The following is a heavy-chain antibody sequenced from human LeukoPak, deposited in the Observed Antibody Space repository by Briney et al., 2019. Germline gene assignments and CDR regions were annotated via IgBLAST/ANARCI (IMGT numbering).Heavy chain of an antibody. D-gene: IGHD2-15*01. V-gene: IGHV4-59*01. CDR2: IYYSGST. J-gene: IGHJ4*02. Sequence: PSETLSLTCTVSAGSIISYYWSWIRQPPGKGLEWIGYIYYSGSTNYNPSLKSRVTISVGTSKNQFSLKLSSVTAADTAVYYCARGRNCSGGSCYRRGYYFDYWGQGTLVTVSS. CDR1: AGSIISYY. CDR3: ARGRNCSGGSCYRRGYYFDY.